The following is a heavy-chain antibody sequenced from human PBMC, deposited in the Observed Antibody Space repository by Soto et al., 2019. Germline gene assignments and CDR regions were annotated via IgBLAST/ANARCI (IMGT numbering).Heavy chain of an antibody. D-gene: IGHD3-22*01. CDR1: GGTFSSYA. CDR2: IIPIFGTA. Sequence: GASVKVSCKASGGTFSSYAINWVRQAPGQGLEWMGGIIPIFGTANYAQKFQGRVTITADESTSTAYMELSSLKSDDTAVYYCARGDSDSSGYNWFDPWGQGTLVTVS. CDR3: ARGDSDSSGYNWFDP. V-gene: IGHV1-69*13. J-gene: IGHJ5*02.